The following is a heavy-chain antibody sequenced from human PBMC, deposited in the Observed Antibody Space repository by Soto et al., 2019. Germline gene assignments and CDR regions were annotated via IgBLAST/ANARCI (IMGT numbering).Heavy chain of an antibody. CDR1: GGSISSYY. J-gene: IGHJ6*02. D-gene: IGHD3-3*01. V-gene: IGHV4-59*01. CDR3: ARETPPRYYDFWSGTTPYYYYGMDC. CDR2: IYYSGST. Sequence: SETLSLTCTVSGGSISSYYWSWIRQPPGKGLEWIGYIYYSGSTNYNPSLKSRVTISVDTSKNQFSLKLSSVTAADTAVYYCARETPPRYYDFWSGTTPYYYYGMDCWGQGTTVTVAS.